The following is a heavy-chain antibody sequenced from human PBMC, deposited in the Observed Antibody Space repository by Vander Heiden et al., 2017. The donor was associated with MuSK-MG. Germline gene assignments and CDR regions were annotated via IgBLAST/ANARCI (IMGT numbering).Heavy chain of an antibody. CDR1: GFTFSSYA. CDR2: ISYDGSNK. D-gene: IGHD1-1*01. Sequence: VQLVESGGGVVQPGRSLRLSCAASGFTFSSYAMHWVRQAPGKGLEWVAVISYDGSNKYYADSVKGRFTITRDNSKNTLYLQMNSLRAEDTAVYYFAPDGPGGYYYFDYWCQGTLVTVSS. CDR3: APDGPGGYYYFDY. V-gene: IGHV3-30*01. J-gene: IGHJ4*02.